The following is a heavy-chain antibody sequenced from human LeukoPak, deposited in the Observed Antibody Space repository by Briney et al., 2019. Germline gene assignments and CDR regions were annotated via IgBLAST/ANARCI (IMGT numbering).Heavy chain of an antibody. D-gene: IGHD2-2*01. V-gene: IGHV1-2*02. CDR1: GYTFTGYY. Sequence: ASVKVSCKASGYTFTGYYMHWVLQAPGQGLEWMGWINPNSGGTNYAQKFQGRVTMTRDTSISTAYMELSRLRSDDTAVYYCAREGDPYIVVVPAATGYWGQGTLVTVSS. CDR3: AREGDPYIVVVPAATGY. J-gene: IGHJ4*02. CDR2: INPNSGGT.